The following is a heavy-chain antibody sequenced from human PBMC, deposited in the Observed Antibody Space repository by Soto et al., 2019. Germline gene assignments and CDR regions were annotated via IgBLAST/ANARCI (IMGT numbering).Heavy chain of an antibody. CDR2: ISTYNGNT. Sequence: ASVKVSCKASGYTFTDYAITWVRQAPGQGREWMGWISTYNGNTDYAQKFLGRVTLTRYTSTSTASMELKSLESYDTAMYYCARKRLTAAGGIIQLDYWGQGTLVTVSS. V-gene: IGHV1-18*04. CDR1: GYTFTDYA. D-gene: IGHD6-13*01. CDR3: ARKRLTAAGGIIQLDY. J-gene: IGHJ4*02.